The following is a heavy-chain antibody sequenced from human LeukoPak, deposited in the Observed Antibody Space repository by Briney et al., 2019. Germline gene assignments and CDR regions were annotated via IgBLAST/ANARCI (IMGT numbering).Heavy chain of an antibody. Sequence: GGSLRLSCAASGFTFSSYWMSWVRQAPGKGLEWVANIKQGGSGKYYVDSVKGRFTISRDNAKNSVYLQMNSLRVEDTAVYYCARAPDTARFDPWGQGTLVTVSS. CDR1: GFTFSSYW. CDR3: ARAPDTARFDP. J-gene: IGHJ5*02. D-gene: IGHD5-18*01. V-gene: IGHV3-7*01. CDR2: IKQGGSGK.